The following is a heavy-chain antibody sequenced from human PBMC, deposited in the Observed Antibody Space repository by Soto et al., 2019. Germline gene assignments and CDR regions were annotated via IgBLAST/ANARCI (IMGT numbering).Heavy chain of an antibody. Sequence: QVQLVQSGAEVKKPGSSVKVSCKASGGTFSSYTISWVRQAPGQGLEWMGRIIPILGIANYAQKFQGRVTITADKHTRTAYMELNSVRADDKAVYYCARDHGSGSYALDYWGQGTLVTVSS. V-gene: IGHV1-69*08. D-gene: IGHD3-10*01. CDR3: ARDHGSGSYALDY. CDR2: IIPILGIA. J-gene: IGHJ4*02. CDR1: GGTFSSYT.